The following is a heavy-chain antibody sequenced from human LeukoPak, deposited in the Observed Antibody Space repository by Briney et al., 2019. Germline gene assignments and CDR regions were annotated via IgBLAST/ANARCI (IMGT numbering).Heavy chain of an antibody. CDR1: GGSFSGYY. D-gene: IGHD1-26*01. J-gene: IGHJ4*02. Sequence: PSETLSLTCAVYGGSFSGYYWSWIRQPPGKGLEWIGEINHSGSTNYNPSLKSRVTISVDTSKNQFSLKLSSVTAADTAVYYCARSLSSGSHFDYRGQGTLVTVSS. CDR2: INHSGST. CDR3: ARSLSSGSHFDY. V-gene: IGHV4-34*01.